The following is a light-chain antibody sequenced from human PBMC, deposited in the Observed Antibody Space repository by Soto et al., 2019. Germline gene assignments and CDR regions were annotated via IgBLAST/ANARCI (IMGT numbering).Light chain of an antibody. Sequence: QSVLTQPASVSGSPGQSITISCTGTSSDVGGYNYVSWYQRHPGKAPKVMIFDVSNRPSGVSNHFSGSKSANTASLTISGVQAEDEADYFCSSYTSSTTPYVFGTGTKVTVL. CDR3: SSYTSSTTPYV. CDR1: SSDVGGYNY. J-gene: IGLJ1*01. CDR2: DVS. V-gene: IGLV2-14*03.